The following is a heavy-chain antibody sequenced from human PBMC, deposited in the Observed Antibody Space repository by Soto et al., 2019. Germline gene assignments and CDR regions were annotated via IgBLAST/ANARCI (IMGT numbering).Heavy chain of an antibody. J-gene: IGHJ6*02. Sequence: XETLSLTCTVSVVSISTYYWSCIRHPPGKGLEWIGYIYYSGSTSYNPSLKSRVTISVDTSKNQFSLKLRSVTAADTAVYYCASDRSSGWDKGYGMHVWGQGTTVTGSS. CDR1: VVSISTYY. CDR2: IYYSGST. CDR3: ASDRSSGWDKGYGMHV. V-gene: IGHV4-59*01. D-gene: IGHD6-19*01.